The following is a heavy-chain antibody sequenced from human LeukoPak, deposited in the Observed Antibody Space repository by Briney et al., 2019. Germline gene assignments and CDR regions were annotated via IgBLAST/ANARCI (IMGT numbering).Heavy chain of an antibody. CDR2: ISSNGGST. V-gene: IGHV3-64*01. CDR1: GFTFSSYA. Sequence: GGSLRLSCAASGFTFSSYAMHWVRQAPGKGLEYVSAISSNGGSTYYANSVKGRFTISRDNSMNTLYLQMGSLRAEDMAVYYCARAGASDAFDIWGQGTMVTVSS. J-gene: IGHJ3*02. CDR3: ARAGASDAFDI.